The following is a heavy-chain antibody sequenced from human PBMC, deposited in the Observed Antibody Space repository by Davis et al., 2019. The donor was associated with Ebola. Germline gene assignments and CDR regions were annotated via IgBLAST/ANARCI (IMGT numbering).Heavy chain of an antibody. Sequence: GGSLRLSCAASGFTFSSYAMSWVRQAPGKGLEWVSAISGSGGSTYYADSVKGRFTISRDNSKNTLYLQMNSLRAEDTAVYYCAKDWCSSTSCYIIRDYMDVWGKGTTVTVSS. CDR2: ISGSGGST. CDR3: AKDWCSSTSCYIIRDYMDV. D-gene: IGHD2-2*02. J-gene: IGHJ6*03. V-gene: IGHV3-23*01. CDR1: GFTFSSYA.